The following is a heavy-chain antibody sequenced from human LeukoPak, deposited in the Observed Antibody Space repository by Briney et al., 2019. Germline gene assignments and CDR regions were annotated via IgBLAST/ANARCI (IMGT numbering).Heavy chain of an antibody. CDR1: GFTFSSYW. V-gene: IGHV3-74*01. J-gene: IGHJ6*03. Sequence: GGSLRLSCAASGFTFSSYWMHWVRQAPGKGLMWVSRINSDGSSTSYADSVKGRFTISRDNAKNTLYLQMNSLRAEDTAVYYCARDQGYYGSGSYYGSRDYYVDIWGKGTTVTVSS. D-gene: IGHD3-10*01. CDR2: INSDGSST. CDR3: ARDQGYYGSGSYYGSRDYYVDI.